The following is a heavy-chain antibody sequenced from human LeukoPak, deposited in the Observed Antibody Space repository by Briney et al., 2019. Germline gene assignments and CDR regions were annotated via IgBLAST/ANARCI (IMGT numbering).Heavy chain of an antibody. D-gene: IGHD4-17*01. V-gene: IGHV1-18*01. CDR3: ARVADDYGDYYFDY. Sequence: ASVKVSCKASGYTFTSYGISWVRQAPGQGLEWMGWISACNGNTNYAQKLQGRVTMTTDTSTSTAYMELRSLRSDDTAVYYCARVADDYGDYYFDYWGQGTLVTVSS. CDR1: GYTFTSYG. CDR2: ISACNGNT. J-gene: IGHJ4*02.